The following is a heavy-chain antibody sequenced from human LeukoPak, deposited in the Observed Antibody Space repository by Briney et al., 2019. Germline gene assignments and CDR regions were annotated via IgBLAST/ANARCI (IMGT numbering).Heavy chain of an antibody. CDR2: IYTSGST. V-gene: IGHV4-4*07. CDR1: GGSISSYY. CDR3: ARDDGPAWLVVEDYYYYGMDV. Sequence: SETLSLTCTVSGGSISSYYWSWIRQPAGKGLEWIGPIYTSGSTNYNPSLKSRVTMSVDTSKNQFSLKLSSVTAADTAVYYCARDDGPAWLVVEDYYYYGMDVWGQGTTVTVSS. J-gene: IGHJ6*02. D-gene: IGHD6-19*01.